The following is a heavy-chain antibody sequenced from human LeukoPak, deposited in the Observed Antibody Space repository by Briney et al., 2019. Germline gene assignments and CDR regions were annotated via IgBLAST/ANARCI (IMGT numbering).Heavy chain of an antibody. J-gene: IGHJ3*02. CDR1: GGTFTSYA. Sequence: GASVKVSCKASGGTFTSYAISWVRQAPGQGLEWMGGIIPIFGTANYAQKFQGRVTITAGESTSTAYMELRSLRSDDTAVYYCARAGYSSSSDAFDIWGQGTMVTVSS. V-gene: IGHV1-69*13. D-gene: IGHD6-13*01. CDR3: ARAGYSSSSDAFDI. CDR2: IIPIFGTA.